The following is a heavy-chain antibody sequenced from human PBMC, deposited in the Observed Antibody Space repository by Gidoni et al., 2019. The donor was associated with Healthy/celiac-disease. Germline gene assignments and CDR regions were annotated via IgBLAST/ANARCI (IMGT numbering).Heavy chain of an antibody. CDR3: ARSNYGDYGGFDY. CDR1: GRSISSGGYY. J-gene: IGHJ4*02. Sequence: VQLQESGPGLVQPSQTLSLTCTVPGRSISSGGYYWSWIRQHPGKGLEWIGYIYYSGSTYYNPSLKSRVTISVDTSKNQFSLKLSSVTAADTAVYYCARSNYGDYGGFDYWGQGTLVTVSS. V-gene: IGHV4-31*03. D-gene: IGHD4-17*01. CDR2: IYYSGST.